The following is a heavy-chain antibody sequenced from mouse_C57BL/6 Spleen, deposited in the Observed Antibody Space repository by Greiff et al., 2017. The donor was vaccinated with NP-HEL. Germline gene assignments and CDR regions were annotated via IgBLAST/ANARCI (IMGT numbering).Heavy chain of an antibody. Sequence: VKLMESGPGLVQPSQSLSITCTVSGFSLTSYGVHWVRQSPGKGLEWLGVIWSGGSTDYNAAFISRLSISKDNSKSQVFFKMNSLQADDTAIYYCARNWGSRYGTYLYFDYWGQGTTLTVSS. D-gene: IGHD1-1*01. CDR3: ARNWGSRYGTYLYFDY. V-gene: IGHV2-2*01. CDR2: IWSGGST. J-gene: IGHJ2*01. CDR1: GFSLTSYG.